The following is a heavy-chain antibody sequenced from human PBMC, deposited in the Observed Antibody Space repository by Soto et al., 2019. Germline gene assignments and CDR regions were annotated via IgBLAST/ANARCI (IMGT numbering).Heavy chain of an antibody. V-gene: IGHV4-39*01. D-gene: IGHD3-3*01. Sequence: PSETLSLTCTVSGGSISSSSYYWGWIRLPPGTGLEWIGSIYYSGSTDYNPSLKSRVTISVDTSKNQFYLTLSSVTAADTAVYYCARQSTIFGLVTGDYHGIDVWGQGTTVT. J-gene: IGHJ6*02. CDR1: GGSISSSSYY. CDR2: IYYSGST. CDR3: ARQSTIFGLVTGDYHGIDV.